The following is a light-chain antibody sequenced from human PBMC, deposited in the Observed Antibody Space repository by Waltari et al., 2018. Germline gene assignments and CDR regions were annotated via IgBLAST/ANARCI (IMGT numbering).Light chain of an antibody. CDR3: QQSFSPPLT. CDR1: PSISNY. V-gene: IGKV1-39*01. CDR2: AAS. Sequence: DIQMTQSPSSLSASVGDRVTISCRASPSISNYLNWYQHKRGEAPKLLIFAASSLQSGVPSKLSASGSGTHFTLTSSSLLPEDSATCYCQQSFSPPLTFAGGTKVESK. J-gene: IGKJ4*01.